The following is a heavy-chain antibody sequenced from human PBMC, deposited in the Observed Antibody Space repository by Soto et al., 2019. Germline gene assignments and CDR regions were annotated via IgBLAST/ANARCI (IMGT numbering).Heavy chain of an antibody. CDR1: GFTFSSYA. J-gene: IGHJ4*02. D-gene: IGHD5-12*01. V-gene: IGHV3-48*01. CDR2: ISPSSGNI. Sequence: GGSLRLSCAASGFTFSSYAMSWVRQAPGKGLEWVSYISPSSGNIHYADSVKGRFTISRDNAKNSLYLQMDSLRGEDTAVYYCARAAYNSGPGYWGQGTLVTVSS. CDR3: ARAAYNSGPGY.